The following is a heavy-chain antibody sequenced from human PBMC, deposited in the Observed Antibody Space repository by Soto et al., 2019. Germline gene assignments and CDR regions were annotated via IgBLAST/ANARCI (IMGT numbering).Heavy chain of an antibody. CDR3: AKILGTATILDY. D-gene: IGHD5-12*01. CDR2: ISYDGNNK. J-gene: IGHJ4*02. V-gene: IGHV3-30*18. CDR1: GVTFNKYG. Sequence: QVQLVESGGGVVQPGRSLRLSCVASGVTFNKYGMHWDRQAPGKGLEWLAVISYDGNNKHYSDSVKGRFTISRDNSKNTLYLEMNNVRTEDTAVYYCAKILGTATILDYWGQGTLVIVSS.